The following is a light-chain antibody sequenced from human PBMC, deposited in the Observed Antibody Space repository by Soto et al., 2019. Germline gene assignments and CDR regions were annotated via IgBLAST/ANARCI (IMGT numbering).Light chain of an antibody. V-gene: IGLV1-51*02. J-gene: IGLJ1*01. CDR3: GAWDISLSAYV. Sequence: QSVLTQPPSVSAAPGQKVTISCSGSSSNIESNYVSWFQQLPRKAPNLLIYENNKRLSGFPDRFSASKSGTSATLVITGLQTGDEADYFCGAWDISLSAYVFGTGTKLTVL. CDR2: ENN. CDR1: SSNIESNY.